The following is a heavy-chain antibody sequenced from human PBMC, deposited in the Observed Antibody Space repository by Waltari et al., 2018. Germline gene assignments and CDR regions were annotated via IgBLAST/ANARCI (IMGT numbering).Heavy chain of an antibody. CDR2: INHSGST. Sequence: QVQLQQWGAGLLTHSETLSLTCAVYGGSFSGYYWRWIRPPPGKGVEWIGEINHSGSTNYNPSHKSRVTISVDTSKNPFSLKLISVTAADTAVYYCARGRLYYGSGATFDYWGQGTLVTVSS. V-gene: IGHV4-34*01. J-gene: IGHJ4*02. CDR3: ARGRLYYGSGATFDY. D-gene: IGHD3-10*01. CDR1: GGSFSGYY.